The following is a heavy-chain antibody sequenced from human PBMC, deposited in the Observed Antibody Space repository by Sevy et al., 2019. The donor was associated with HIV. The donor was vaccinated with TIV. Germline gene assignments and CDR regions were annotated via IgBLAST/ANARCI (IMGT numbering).Heavy chain of an antibody. D-gene: IGHD3-16*01. V-gene: IGHV3-49*04. CDR1: GFTFGDYC. CDR3: TRGKAAQSIFDY. J-gene: IGHJ4*02. CDR2: LKSDVYGGTV. Sequence: GGSLRLSCTASGFTFGDYCMSWVRQAPGKGLEWVAFLKSDVYGGTVDHAASVRGRFVISRDDSKTIAYLQMNVLKTEDTGVDYCTRGKAAQSIFDYWGQGALVTVSS.